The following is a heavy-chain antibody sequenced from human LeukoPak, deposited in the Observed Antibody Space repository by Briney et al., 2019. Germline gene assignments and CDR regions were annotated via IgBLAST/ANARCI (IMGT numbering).Heavy chain of an antibody. J-gene: IGHJ4*02. CDR2: IYTSGST. Sequence: SGTLSLTCTVSGGSISPYYWSWIRQPAGKGLEWIGRIYTSGSTNYNPSLKSRVTISLDTSKNQFSLRLSSVTAADTAVYYCARDRDGYNFRFDYWGQGTLVTVSS. CDR1: GGSISPYY. CDR3: ARDRDGYNFRFDY. D-gene: IGHD5-24*01. V-gene: IGHV4-4*07.